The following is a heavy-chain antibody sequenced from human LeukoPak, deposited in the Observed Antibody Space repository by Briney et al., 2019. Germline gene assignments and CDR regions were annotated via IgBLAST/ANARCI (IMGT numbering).Heavy chain of an antibody. Sequence: SETLSLTCTVSGGSIYNYYWSWIRHPAGKGLEWIGRIYTSGSTDYSPSLKSRVTMSLDTSKNQFSLNLYSVTAADTAVYFCARESKTYDGSGYYHDSWGQGTLVTVSS. D-gene: IGHD3-22*01. V-gene: IGHV4-4*07. J-gene: IGHJ4*02. CDR3: ARESKTYDGSGYYHDS. CDR2: IYTSGST. CDR1: GGSIYNYY.